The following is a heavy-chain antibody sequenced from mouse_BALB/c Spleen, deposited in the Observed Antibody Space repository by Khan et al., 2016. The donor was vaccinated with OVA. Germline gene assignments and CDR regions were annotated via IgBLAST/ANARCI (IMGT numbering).Heavy chain of an antibody. J-gene: IGHJ2*01. CDR2: LNPSSGYT. Sequence: QVQLQQSGTELAKPGASVKLSCTASGYTFTNYWMHWVNQRPGQGLEWIGYLNPSSGYTDYNENFKDKATLSADKSSSTAYLHLSSLTSEDSAVYYWSRERIGYGGQGTTLTVSS. CDR3: SRERIGY. CDR1: GYTFTNYW. V-gene: IGHV1-7*01.